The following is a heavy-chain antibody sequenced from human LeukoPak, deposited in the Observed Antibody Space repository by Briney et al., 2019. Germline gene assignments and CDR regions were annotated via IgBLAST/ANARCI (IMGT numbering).Heavy chain of an antibody. Sequence: ASVKVSCKASGYIFTGYYMHWVRQAPGQGLEWMGGFDPEDGETIYAQKFQGRVTMTEDTSTDTAYMELSSLRSEDTAVYYCATAQIPVRYRTNGVCRDPYYYYYGMDVWGQGTTVTVSS. V-gene: IGHV1-24*01. CDR1: GYIFTGYY. D-gene: IGHD2-8*01. CDR3: ATAQIPVRYRTNGVCRDPYYYYYGMDV. CDR2: FDPEDGET. J-gene: IGHJ6*02.